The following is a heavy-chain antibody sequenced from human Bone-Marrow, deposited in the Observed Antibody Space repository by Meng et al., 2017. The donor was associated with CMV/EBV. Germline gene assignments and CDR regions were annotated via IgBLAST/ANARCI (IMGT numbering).Heavy chain of an antibody. CDR1: GYSISSGYY. D-gene: IGHD3-3*01. CDR2: IYHSGST. J-gene: IGHJ4*02. Sequence: SETLSLTCTVSGYSISSGYYWGWIRQPPGKGLEWIGSIYHSGSTYYNPSLKSRVTISVDTSNNQFSLKLSSVTAADTAVYYCARSDYDFWSGYYAYNYFDYWGQGTLVTVSS. CDR3: ARSDYDFWSGYYAYNYFDY. V-gene: IGHV4-38-2*02.